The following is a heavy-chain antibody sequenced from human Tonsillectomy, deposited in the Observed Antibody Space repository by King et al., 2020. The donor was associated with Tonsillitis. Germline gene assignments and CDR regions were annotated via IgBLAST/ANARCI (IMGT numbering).Heavy chain of an antibody. CDR2: ISYDGSYK. CDR3: TRDRDDYIFDY. J-gene: IGHJ4*02. Sequence: VHLVESGGGVVQPGRSLRLSCAASGFTFSSYGMHWVRQAPGKGLEWVAVISYDGSYKYYADSVKGRFTISRDNSKNTLYLQMNSLRAEDTAVYYCTRDRDDYIFDYWGQGKLVTVSS. CDR1: GFTFSSYG. D-gene: IGHD4/OR15-4a*01. V-gene: IGHV3-33*05.